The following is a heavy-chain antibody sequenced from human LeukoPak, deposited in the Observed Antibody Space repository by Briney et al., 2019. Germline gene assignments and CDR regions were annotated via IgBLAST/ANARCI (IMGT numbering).Heavy chain of an antibody. Sequence: GASVKVSCKASGYTFTSYGISWVRQAPGQGLEWMGWISAYNGNTNYAQKLQGRVTITADESTSTAYMELSSLRSEDTAVYYCAILPTVVVVAATQGSFDYWGQGTLVTVSS. CDR1: GYTFTSYG. CDR3: AILPTVVVVAATQGSFDY. J-gene: IGHJ4*02. V-gene: IGHV1-18*01. CDR2: ISAYNGNT. D-gene: IGHD2-15*01.